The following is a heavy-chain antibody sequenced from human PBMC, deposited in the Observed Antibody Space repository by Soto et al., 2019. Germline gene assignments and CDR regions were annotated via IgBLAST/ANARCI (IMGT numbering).Heavy chain of an antibody. V-gene: IGHV5-10-1*01. J-gene: IGHJ4*02. CDR1: GYSFTSYW. CDR2: IDPSDSYT. Sequence: GESRKIYXKGSGYSFTSYWSSWVRQMPGKGLEWMGRIDPSDSYTNYSPSFQGHVTISADKSISTAYLQWSSLKASDTAMHYCARGGGLNSGSAYWGRGTLVTVSS. CDR3: ARGGGLNSGSAY. D-gene: IGHD3-10*01.